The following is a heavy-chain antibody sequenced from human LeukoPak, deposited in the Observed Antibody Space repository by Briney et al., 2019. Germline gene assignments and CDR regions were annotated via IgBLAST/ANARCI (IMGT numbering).Heavy chain of an antibody. D-gene: IGHD3-22*01. CDR1: GFTFTDYA. J-gene: IGHJ3*01. Sequence: PGGSLRLSCAASGFTFTDYAMNWVRQAPGKGLEWVSVISGSGGATFYADSLEGRFTISRDSSQNTVYLQMNSLRAEDTAVYYCAKDRGDFLDNSGGAFDVWGQGTMVTVSS. CDR3: AKDRGDFLDNSGGAFDV. V-gene: IGHV3-23*01. CDR2: ISGSGGAT.